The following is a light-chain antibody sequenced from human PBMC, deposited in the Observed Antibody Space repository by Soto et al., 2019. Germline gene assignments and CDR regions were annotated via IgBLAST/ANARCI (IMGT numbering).Light chain of an antibody. CDR2: DVT. Sequence: QSVLTQSPSASGSPGQSVTISCTGTSSDIGGYNSVSWYQQHPGKAPKVMIYDVTKRPSGVPDRFSGSKSGNTASLTVSALQAEDEADYYCSSYAGTYIVVFGTGTKVTVL. CDR1: SSDIGGYNS. J-gene: IGLJ1*01. V-gene: IGLV2-8*01. CDR3: SSYAGTYIVV.